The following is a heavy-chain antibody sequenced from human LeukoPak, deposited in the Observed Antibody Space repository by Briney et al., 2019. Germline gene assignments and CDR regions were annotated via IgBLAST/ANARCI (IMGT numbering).Heavy chain of an antibody. CDR2: INAGNGNT. Sequence: ASVKVSCKASGYTFTTYLMHWVRQAPGQRLEWMGWINAGNGNTKYSQKFQGRVTITRDTSASTAYMELSSLRSEDTAVYYCARNDYGDYGGLDWGQGTLVTVSS. CDR1: GYTFTTYL. CDR3: ARNDYGDYGGLD. D-gene: IGHD4-17*01. J-gene: IGHJ4*02. V-gene: IGHV1-3*01.